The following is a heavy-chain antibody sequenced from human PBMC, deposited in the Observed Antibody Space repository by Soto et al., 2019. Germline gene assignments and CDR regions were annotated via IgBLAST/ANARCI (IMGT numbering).Heavy chain of an antibody. Sequence: PGEPLKISCKASGYKFSRFCIGWVRQMSGKGPEWMWIIYPGDSDTRYSPSFQGQVTISADKSISTAYLQWSSLKASDTAIYYCARHDYSIEYDYYYGMDVWGQGTTVNVSS. CDR3: ARHDYSIEYDYYYGMDV. D-gene: IGHD4-4*01. J-gene: IGHJ6*02. CDR2: IYPGDSDT. V-gene: IGHV5-51*01. CDR1: GYKFSRFC.